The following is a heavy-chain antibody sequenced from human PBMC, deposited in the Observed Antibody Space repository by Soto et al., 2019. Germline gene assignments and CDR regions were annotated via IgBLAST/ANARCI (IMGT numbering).Heavy chain of an antibody. Sequence: ASVKVSCKASGYTFTSYGISWVLQAPGQGLEWMGWISAYNGNTNYAQKLQGRVTMTTDTSTSTAYMELRSLRSDDTAVYYCARDPDLAYYYYYMDVWGKGTTVTVSS. CDR3: ARDPDLAYYYYYMDV. V-gene: IGHV1-18*01. D-gene: IGHD2-21*01. CDR2: ISAYNGNT. CDR1: GYTFTSYG. J-gene: IGHJ6*03.